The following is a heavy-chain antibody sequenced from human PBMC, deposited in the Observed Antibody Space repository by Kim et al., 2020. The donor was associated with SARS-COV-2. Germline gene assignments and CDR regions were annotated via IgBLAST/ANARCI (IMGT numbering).Heavy chain of an antibody. CDR3: ARDHREWLQYTANWYFDL. J-gene: IGHJ2*01. Sequence: SETLSLTCTVSGGSISSYYWSWIRQPPGKGLEWIGYIYYSGSTNYNPSLKSLVPISVDTSKNQFSLKLSSVTAADTAVYYCARDHREWLQYTANWYFDLWGRGTLVTVSS. CDR2: IYYSGST. V-gene: IGHV4-59*01. D-gene: IGHD3-3*01. CDR1: GGSISSYY.